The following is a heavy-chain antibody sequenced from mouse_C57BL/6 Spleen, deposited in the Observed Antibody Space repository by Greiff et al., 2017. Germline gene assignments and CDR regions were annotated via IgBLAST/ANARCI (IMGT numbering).Heavy chain of an antibody. CDR1: GISITTGNYR. CDR2: IYYSGTI. CDR3: ARYGYDGASYFDY. J-gene: IGHJ2*01. Sequence: VQLKQSGPGLVKPSQTVFLTCTVTGISITTGNYRWSWIRQFPGNKLEWIGYIYYSGTITYNPSLTSRTTITRDTPKNQFFLEMNSLTAEDTATYYCARYGYDGASYFDYWGQGTTLTVSS. D-gene: IGHD2-2*01. V-gene: IGHV3-5*01.